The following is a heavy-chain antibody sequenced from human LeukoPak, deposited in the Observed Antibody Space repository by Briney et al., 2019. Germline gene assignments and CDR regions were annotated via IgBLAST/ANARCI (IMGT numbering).Heavy chain of an antibody. CDR1: GYTFTSYG. CDR2: ISAYNGNT. J-gene: IGHJ4*02. V-gene: IGHV1-18*01. Sequence: ASVKVSCKASGYTFTSYGISWVRQVPGQGLEWMGWISAYNGNTNYAQKLQGRVTMTTDTSTSTAYMELRSLRSDDTAVYYCARVYDSSGYYYRGFDYWGQGTLVTVSS. D-gene: IGHD3-22*01. CDR3: ARVYDSSGYYYRGFDY.